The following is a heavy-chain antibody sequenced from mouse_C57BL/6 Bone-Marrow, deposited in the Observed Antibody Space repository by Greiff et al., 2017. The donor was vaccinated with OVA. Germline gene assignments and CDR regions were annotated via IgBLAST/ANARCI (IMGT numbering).Heavy chain of an antibody. V-gene: IGHV1-59*01. J-gene: IGHJ2*01. CDR3: ARGAH. Sequence: QVQLQQPGAELVRPGTSVKLSCKASGYTFTSYWMHWVKQRPGQGLEWIGVIDPSDSYTNYNQKFKGKATLTVDTSSSTAYMQLSSLTSEDSAVYYCARGAHWGEGTTLTVSS. CDR1: GYTFTSYW. CDR2: IDPSDSYT.